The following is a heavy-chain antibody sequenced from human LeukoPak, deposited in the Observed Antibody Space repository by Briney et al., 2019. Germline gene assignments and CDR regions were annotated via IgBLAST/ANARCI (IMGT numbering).Heavy chain of an antibody. V-gene: IGHV4-39*01. CDR1: GGSISSPSYY. CDR2: VYESGST. J-gene: IGHJ4*02. CDR3: AVIPPAVDDY. D-gene: IGHD2-2*01. Sequence: SETLSLTCTVSGGSISSPSYYWGWIRQPPGRGLEWIGSVYESGSTSYNSSLKSRLTISVDTSKNQFSLKLSSVTAADTAVYYCAVIPPAVDDYWGQGTLVTVSS.